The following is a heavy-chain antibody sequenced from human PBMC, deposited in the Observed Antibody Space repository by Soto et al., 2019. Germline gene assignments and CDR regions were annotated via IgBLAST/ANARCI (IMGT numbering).Heavy chain of an antibody. D-gene: IGHD1-26*01. V-gene: IGHV3-23*01. Sequence: GGSLRLSCAASGFTFTDYVMNWVRQAPGKGLEWVSGISGSGGRTYYADSVKGRFIIFRENSKNTLYLQMNSLRVEDTALYTCAKIWDSGSSPSVRAFDIWGQGTMVTVSS. CDR1: GFTFTDYV. J-gene: IGHJ3*02. CDR2: ISGSGGRT. CDR3: AKIWDSGSSPSVRAFDI.